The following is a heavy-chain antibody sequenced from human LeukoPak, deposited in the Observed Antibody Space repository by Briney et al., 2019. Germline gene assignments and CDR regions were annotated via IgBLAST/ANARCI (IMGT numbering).Heavy chain of an antibody. V-gene: IGHV4-61*01. D-gene: IGHD5-12*01. CDR1: GGSVSSGSHY. J-gene: IGHJ4*02. Sequence: SETLSLTCTVSGGSVSSGSHYWSWIRQPPGKGLEWIGYIYYSGSTNYNPSLKSRVTMSVDTSKNQFSLKLRSVTAADTAVYYCAGEYSGYDGTQFDYWGQGTLVTVSS. CDR2: IYYSGST. CDR3: AGEYSGYDGTQFDY.